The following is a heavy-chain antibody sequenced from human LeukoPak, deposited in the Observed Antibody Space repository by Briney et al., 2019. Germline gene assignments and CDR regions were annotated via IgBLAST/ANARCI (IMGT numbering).Heavy chain of an antibody. V-gene: IGHV4-34*01. Sequence: PSETLSLTCEAHGGSFSGYYWSWIRQSPGKGLERIGEINHRGTTNYNASLKSRVTISVDTSKNQFSLKMKSMTSSGTAIYYCARSLWHRQGGIGDPWGQGTLVTVSS. D-gene: IGHD2/OR15-2a*01. CDR2: INHRGTT. CDR1: GGSFSGYY. J-gene: IGHJ5*02. CDR3: ARSLWHRQGGIGDP.